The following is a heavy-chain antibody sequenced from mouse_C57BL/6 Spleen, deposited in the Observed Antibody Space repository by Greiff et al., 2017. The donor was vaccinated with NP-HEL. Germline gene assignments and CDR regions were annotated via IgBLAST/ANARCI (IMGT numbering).Heavy chain of an antibody. J-gene: IGHJ4*01. CDR2: IDPSDSYT. V-gene: IGHV1-59*01. CDR3: ARYKDYAMDY. D-gene: IGHD1-3*01. Sequence: QVQLQQPGAELVRPGTSVKLSCKASGYTFTSYWMHWVKQRPGQGLEWIGVIDPSDSYTNYNQKFKGKATLTVDTSSSTAYMQLSSLTSEDSAVYYCARYKDYAMDYWGQGTSVTVSS. CDR1: GYTFTSYW.